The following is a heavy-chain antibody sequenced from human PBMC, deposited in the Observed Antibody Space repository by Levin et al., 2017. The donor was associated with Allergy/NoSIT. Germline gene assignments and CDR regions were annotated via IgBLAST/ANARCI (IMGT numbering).Heavy chain of an antibody. V-gene: IGHV5-51*01. D-gene: IGHD1-1*01. Sequence: GESLKISCKGSGYSFTSYWIGWVRQMPGKGLEWMGIIYPGDSDTRYSPSFQGQVTISADKSISTAYLQWSSLKASDTAMYYCARTPARYNWNDRYYYYMDVWGKGTTVTVSS. CDR1: GYSFTSYW. J-gene: IGHJ6*03. CDR3: ARTPARYNWNDRYYYYMDV. CDR2: IYPGDSDT.